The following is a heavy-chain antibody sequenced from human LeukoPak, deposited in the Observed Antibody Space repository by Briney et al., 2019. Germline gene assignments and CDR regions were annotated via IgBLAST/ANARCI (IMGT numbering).Heavy chain of an antibody. Sequence: GGSLRLTCPASGFTFSSSDRHGVRQAPGKGLEWVAVISYDATNKYYADSVKGRFTLSRDNSKNTLYLQTNTLRDEDTAVYYCAKASSNYFYYFEYWGQGTLVTVSS. D-gene: IGHD2/OR15-2a*01. J-gene: IGHJ4*02. CDR1: GFTFSSSD. CDR2: ISYDATNK. V-gene: IGHV3-30*18. CDR3: AKASSNYFYYFEY.